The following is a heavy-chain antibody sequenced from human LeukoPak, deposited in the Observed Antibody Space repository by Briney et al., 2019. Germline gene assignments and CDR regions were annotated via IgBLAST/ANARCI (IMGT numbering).Heavy chain of an antibody. CDR1: GYTFTSDY. D-gene: IGHD1-26*01. CDR3: AGSSHQRNWFDP. J-gene: IGHJ5*02. CDR2: VHSSGGVI. Sequence: ASVKVSCKASGYTFTSDYMNWVRQAPGQGLEWMGIVHSSGGVIKYAQEFQDRLTVTRDTSTSTIYMELSSLRSEGTAVYYCAGSSHQRNWFDPWGQGTQVIVSS. V-gene: IGHV1-46*01.